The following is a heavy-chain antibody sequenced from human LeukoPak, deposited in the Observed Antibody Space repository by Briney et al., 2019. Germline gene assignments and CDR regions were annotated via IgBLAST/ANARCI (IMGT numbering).Heavy chain of an antibody. CDR3: AKDYGPKQLVFLDS. CDR2: ISDNGGTT. Sequence: GGSLTLSCAPSGFTFRSYALSWVRQAPREGLEWVSAISDNGGTTFYADSVKGRFTITRDNSKNTLYVQMNSLRGEDTAVYYCAKDYGPKQLVFLDSWGQGTLVTVSS. D-gene: IGHD6-13*01. J-gene: IGHJ4*02. V-gene: IGHV3-23*01. CDR1: GFTFRSYA.